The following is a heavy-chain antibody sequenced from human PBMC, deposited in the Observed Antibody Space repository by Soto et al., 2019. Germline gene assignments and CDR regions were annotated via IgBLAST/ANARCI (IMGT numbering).Heavy chain of an antibody. J-gene: IGHJ4*02. V-gene: IGHV3-23*01. CDR2: ISGSGGST. CDR3: AKDYSLSYYYDSSTSPSDY. CDR1: GFTFSSYA. Sequence: GGSLRLSCAASGFTFSSYAMSWVRQAPGKGLEWVSAISGSGGSTYYADSVKGRFTISRDNSKNTLDLQMRSLRAEDTAVYYCAKDYSLSYYYDSSTSPSDYWGQGTLVTVSS. D-gene: IGHD3-22*01.